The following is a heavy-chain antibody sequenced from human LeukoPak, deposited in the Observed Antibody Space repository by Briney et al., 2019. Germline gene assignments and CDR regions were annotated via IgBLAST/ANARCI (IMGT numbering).Heavy chain of an antibody. V-gene: IGHV1-2*02. CDR1: VYTFTGYY. CDR3: ARGGSSWRIRSFDY. J-gene: IGHJ4*02. D-gene: IGHD6-13*01. CDR2: INPNSGGT. Sequence: GASVNVSCKASVYTFTGYYMHWVRPAPRQGREWMGWINPNSGGTNYAQKFQGRVTMTRDTSISTAYMELSRLRSDDTAVYYCARGGSSWRIRSFDYWGQGTLVTVPS.